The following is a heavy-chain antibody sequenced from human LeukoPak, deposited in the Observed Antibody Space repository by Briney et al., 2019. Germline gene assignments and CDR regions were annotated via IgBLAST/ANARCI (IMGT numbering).Heavy chain of an antibody. CDR2: ISAYNGNT. CDR3: ARGGYYYDSSGYRHFDY. D-gene: IGHD3-22*01. Sequence: ASVKVSCKASGYTFTSYGINWVRQAPGQGLEWMGWISAYNGNTNYAQKLQGRVTMTTDTSTSTAYMELRSLRSDDTAVYYCARGGYYYDSSGYRHFDYWGQGTLVTVSS. J-gene: IGHJ4*02. CDR1: GYTFTSYG. V-gene: IGHV1-18*01.